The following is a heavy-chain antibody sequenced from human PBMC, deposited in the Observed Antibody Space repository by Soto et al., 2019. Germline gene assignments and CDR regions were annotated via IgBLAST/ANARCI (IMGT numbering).Heavy chain of an antibody. Sequence: GGSLRLSCAASGFTFSSYAMSWVRQAPGKGLEWVSAISGSGGSTYYADSVKGRFTISRDNSKNTLYLQMNSLRAEDTAVYYCAKDGRGCSSTSCYTVLDYWGQGALVTVSS. CDR3: AKDGRGCSSTSCYTVLDY. CDR1: GFTFSSYA. J-gene: IGHJ4*02. V-gene: IGHV3-23*01. D-gene: IGHD2-2*02. CDR2: ISGSGGST.